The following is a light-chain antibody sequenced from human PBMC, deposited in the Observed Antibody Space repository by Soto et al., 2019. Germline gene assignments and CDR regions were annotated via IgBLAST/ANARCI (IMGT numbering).Light chain of an antibody. CDR3: QQSYSTPPT. CDR2: AAS. V-gene: IGKV1-39*01. CDR1: QSISSY. J-gene: IGKJ1*01. Sequence: SSLSASVGARVTITCRASQSISSYLNWYQQKPGKAPKLLIYAASSLQSGVPSRFSGSGSGTDFTLTISSLQPEDFATYYCQQSYSTPPTFGQGTKVDIK.